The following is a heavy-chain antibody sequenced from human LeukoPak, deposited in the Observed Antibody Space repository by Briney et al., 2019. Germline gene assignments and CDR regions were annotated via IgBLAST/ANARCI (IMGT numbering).Heavy chain of an antibody. CDR1: GFTSSSYG. CDR2: IRYDGSSK. Sequence: GGSLRLSCATSGFTSSSYGMHWVRQAPGKGLEWVAFIRYDGSSKYNADSVQGRFTISRDNSKNTLYLQMNSLRAEDTAVYYCAKDRGSGSTGTRFDHWGQGTLVIVSS. J-gene: IGHJ4*02. CDR3: AKDRGSGSTGTRFDH. D-gene: IGHD1/OR15-1a*01. V-gene: IGHV3-30*02.